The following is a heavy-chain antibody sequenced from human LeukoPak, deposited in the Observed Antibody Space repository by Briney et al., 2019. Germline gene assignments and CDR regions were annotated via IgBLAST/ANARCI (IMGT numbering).Heavy chain of an antibody. D-gene: IGHD3-22*01. V-gene: IGHV3-48*04. Sequence: GRSLRLSCAASGFTFSSYTMHWVRQAPGKGLEWVSYISSSGSTIYYADSVKGRFTISRDNAKNSLYLQMNSLRAEDTAVYYCARIGTHRITMIVALWGQGTMVTVSS. CDR1: GFTFSSYT. CDR3: ARIGTHRITMIVAL. CDR2: ISSSGSTI. J-gene: IGHJ3*01.